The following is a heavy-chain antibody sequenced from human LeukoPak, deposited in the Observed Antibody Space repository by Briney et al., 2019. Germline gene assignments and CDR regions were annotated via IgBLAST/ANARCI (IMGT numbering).Heavy chain of an antibody. Sequence: GGSLRLSCAASGFTFSDYYMSWIRQAPGKGLEWVSYIGNSGGTKYYADSVKGRFTISRDNAKNSLYLQMNSLRAEDTAVYYCTKTLYYSDSSGYAYWGQGTLVTVSS. CDR2: IGNSGGTK. J-gene: IGHJ4*02. D-gene: IGHD3-22*01. CDR1: GFTFSDYY. CDR3: TKTLYYSDSSGYAY. V-gene: IGHV3-11*04.